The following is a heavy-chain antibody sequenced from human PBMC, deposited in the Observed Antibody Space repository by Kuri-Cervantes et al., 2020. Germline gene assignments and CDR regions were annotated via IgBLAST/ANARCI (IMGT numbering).Heavy chain of an antibody. CDR1: GFTFSSYS. Sequence: GESLKISCAASGFTFSSYSMNWARQAPGKGLEWVSSISSSSSYIYYADSVKGRFTISRDNAKNSLYLQMNSLRAEDTAVYYCAREDYSSFDYWGQGTLVTVSS. D-gene: IGHD4-11*01. CDR2: ISSSSSYI. J-gene: IGHJ4*02. V-gene: IGHV3-21*01. CDR3: AREDYSSFDY.